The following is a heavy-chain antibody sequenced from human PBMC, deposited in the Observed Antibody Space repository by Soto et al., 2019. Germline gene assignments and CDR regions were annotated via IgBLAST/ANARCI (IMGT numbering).Heavy chain of an antibody. Sequence: EVQLVESGGGLVQPGRSLRLSCAASGFTFDDYAMHWVRQAPGKGLEWVSGISWNSGSIGYADSVKGRFTISRDNAKNSLYLQMNSLRAEDTALYFCAKDKSGWYLLPYSVWGQGTLVTVSS. D-gene: IGHD6-19*01. V-gene: IGHV3-9*01. CDR3: AKDKSGWYLLPYSV. CDR2: ISWNSGSI. CDR1: GFTFDDYA. J-gene: IGHJ4*02.